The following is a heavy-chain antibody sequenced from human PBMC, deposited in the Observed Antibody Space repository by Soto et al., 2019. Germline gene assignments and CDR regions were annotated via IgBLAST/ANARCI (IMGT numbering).Heavy chain of an antibody. Sequence: SETLSLTCAVYGGSFSGYYWSWIRQPPGKGLEWIGEINHSGSTNYNPSLKSRVTISVDTSKNQFSLKLSSVTAADTAVYYCARGPIVVVVAATFNYYYYGMDVWGQGTTVTVSS. CDR2: INHSGST. V-gene: IGHV4-34*01. CDR3: ARGPIVVVVAATFNYYYYGMDV. D-gene: IGHD2-15*01. J-gene: IGHJ6*02. CDR1: GGSFSGYY.